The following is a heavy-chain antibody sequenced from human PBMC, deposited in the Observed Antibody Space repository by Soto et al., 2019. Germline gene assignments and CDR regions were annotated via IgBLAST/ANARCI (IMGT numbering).Heavy chain of an antibody. J-gene: IGHJ6*02. CDR2: ISYDGSNK. V-gene: IGHV3-30-3*01. D-gene: IGHD4-17*01. CDR3: ARGPHSGDYKHYYYYGMDV. Sequence: GGSLRLSCAASGFTFSSYAMHWVRQAPGKGLEWVAVISYDGSNKYYADSVKGRFTISRDNSKNTLYLQMNSLRAEDTAVYYCARGPHSGDYKHYYYYGMDVWGQGTTVTVSS. CDR1: GFTFSSYA.